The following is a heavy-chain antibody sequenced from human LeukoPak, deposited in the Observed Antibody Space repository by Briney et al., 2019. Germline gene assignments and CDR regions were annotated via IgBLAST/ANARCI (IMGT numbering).Heavy chain of an antibody. Sequence: PGGSLRLSCAAAGFTFRRYGMSWVRQAPGKGLEWVSAIRGSGGNTFYGDSVKGRFTISRDNSKNTLYLQMNSLRAEDTAVYYWATPLPHGSDPSLYYYYMDVWGKGTPVTISS. CDR1: GFTFRRYG. V-gene: IGHV3-23*01. D-gene: IGHD3-10*01. J-gene: IGHJ6*03. CDR2: IRGSGGNT. CDR3: ATPLPHGSDPSLYYYYMDV.